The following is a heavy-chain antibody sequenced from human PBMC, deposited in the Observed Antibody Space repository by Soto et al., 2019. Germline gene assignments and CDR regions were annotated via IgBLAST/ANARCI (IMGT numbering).Heavy chain of an antibody. CDR1: GFTFNSYA. CDR3: AKLSQYSSSYYFTS. CDR2: VSGLGATT. V-gene: IGHV3-23*01. D-gene: IGHD6-6*01. J-gene: IGHJ4*02. Sequence: PGGSLRLSCAASGFTFNSYAMSWVRQAPGKGLEWVSSVSGLGATTHHAGSVQGRFTISRDNSRNTLYLQMNRLRAEDPAVYYCAKLSQYSSSYYFTSWGQGTLVTVSS.